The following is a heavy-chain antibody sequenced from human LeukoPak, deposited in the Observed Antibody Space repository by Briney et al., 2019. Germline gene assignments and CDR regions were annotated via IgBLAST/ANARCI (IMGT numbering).Heavy chain of an antibody. Sequence: PGGSLRLSCAASGFTFSTYAMSSVRHAPRKGLEWVSGISDSGGTTYYADSVKGLFNISRDNSKNTLYLQMNSLRAEDTAVYYCAKHSYQVDSFTDYWGQGALVTVSS. J-gene: IGHJ4*02. CDR3: AKHSYQVDSFTDY. CDR1: GFTFSTYA. CDR2: ISDSGGTT. D-gene: IGHD5-12*01. V-gene: IGHV3-23*01.